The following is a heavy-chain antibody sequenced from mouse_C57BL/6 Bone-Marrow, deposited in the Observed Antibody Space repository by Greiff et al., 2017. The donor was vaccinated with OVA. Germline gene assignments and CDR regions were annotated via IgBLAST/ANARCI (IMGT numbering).Heavy chain of an antibody. CDR3: ARESNDGYYYWYFDV. CDR2: ILPGSGST. Sequence: QVQLKESGAELMKPGASVKLSCKATGYTFTGYWIEWVKQRPGHGLEWIGEILPGSGSTNYNEKFKGKATFPADTSSNTAYMQLSTQTTEDSASYSCARESNDGYYYWYFDVWGTGTTVTVSS. V-gene: IGHV1-9*01. J-gene: IGHJ1*03. D-gene: IGHD2-3*01. CDR1: GYTFTGYW.